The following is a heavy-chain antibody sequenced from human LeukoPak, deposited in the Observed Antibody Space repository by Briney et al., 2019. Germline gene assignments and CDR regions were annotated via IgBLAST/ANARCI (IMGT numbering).Heavy chain of an antibody. J-gene: IGHJ6*03. D-gene: IGHD2-2*02. CDR1: GFTFSSYS. CDR2: ISSSSSYI. Sequence: GGSLRLSCAASGFTFSSYSMNWVRQAPGKGLEWVSSISSSSSYIYYADSVKGRFTISRDNAKNSLYLQMNSLRAEDTGVYYCTRGQYCSGTNCYIPYHFYFYMDVWGKGTTVTVSS. CDR3: TRGQYCSGTNCYIPYHFYFYMDV. V-gene: IGHV3-21*01.